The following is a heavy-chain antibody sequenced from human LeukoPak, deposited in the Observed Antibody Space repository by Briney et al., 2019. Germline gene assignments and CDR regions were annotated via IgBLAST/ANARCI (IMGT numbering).Heavy chain of an antibody. CDR1: GGSISSGDYY. CDR3: ARDTSGWYRVFDY. J-gene: IGHJ4*02. D-gene: IGHD6-19*01. V-gene: IGHV4-39*07. CDR2: IYYSGST. Sequence: SETLSLTCTVSGGSISSGDYYWSWVRQPPGKGLEWLGSIYYSGSTYYNPSLKSRVTISVDTSKNQFSLKLTSVTAADTAVYYCARDTSGWYRVFDYWGQGTLVTVSS.